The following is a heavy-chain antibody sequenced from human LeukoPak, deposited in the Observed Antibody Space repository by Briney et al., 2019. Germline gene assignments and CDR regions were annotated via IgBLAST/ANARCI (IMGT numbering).Heavy chain of an antibody. CDR3: ARQRGSDYVWGSYRPVYYFDY. D-gene: IGHD3-16*02. Sequence: GESLKISCKASGYSFTNYWIGWVRQMPGKGLEWMGITYPGDSDTKYSPSFQGQVTISADKSISTAYLQWSSLKASDTAMYYCARQRGSDYVWGSYRPVYYFDYWGQGTLVTVSS. V-gene: IGHV5-51*01. CDR2: TYPGDSDT. J-gene: IGHJ4*02. CDR1: GYSFTNYW.